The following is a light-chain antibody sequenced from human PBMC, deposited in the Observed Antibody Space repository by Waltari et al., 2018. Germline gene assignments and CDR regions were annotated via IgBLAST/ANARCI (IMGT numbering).Light chain of an antibody. V-gene: IGKV3-11*01. CDR1: QRVTRY. CDR3: QQRSSWPS. Sequence: IVLTQSPATLSLSPGERATLSCRASQRVTRYLAWYQQKPGQAPRLLISDASNRAAGIPARFSGSGFETDFTLTISSLEPEDSAVYYCQQRSSWPSFGGGTKVEIK. J-gene: IGKJ4*01. CDR2: DAS.